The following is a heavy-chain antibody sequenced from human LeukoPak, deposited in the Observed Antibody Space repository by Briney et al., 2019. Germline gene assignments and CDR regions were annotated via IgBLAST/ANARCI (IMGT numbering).Heavy chain of an antibody. CDR3: ARGGGYYDSSGYYSEYFQH. D-gene: IGHD3-22*01. Sequence: PSETLSLTCTVSGGSISSYYWSWIRQPAGKGLEWIGRIYTSGSTNYNPSLKSRVTISVDTSKNQFSLKLSSVTAADTAVYYCARGGGYYDSSGYYSEYFQHWGQGTLVTVSS. CDR2: IYTSGST. J-gene: IGHJ1*01. CDR1: GGSISSYY. V-gene: IGHV4-4*07.